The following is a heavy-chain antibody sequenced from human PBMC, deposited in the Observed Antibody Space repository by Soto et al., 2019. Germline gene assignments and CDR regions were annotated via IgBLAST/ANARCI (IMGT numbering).Heavy chain of an antibody. V-gene: IGHV4-34*01. CDR3: ASGLRGYGIMNTFWGVIVNVSLY. Sequence: QVQLQQWGAGLLKPSETLSLTCAVYGGSFSGYYWSWLRQPPGKGLEWIGEINHSGSTNYNPSLKSRMTISVDASMIQFTLKLGSVTAADTAVYYCASGLRGYGIMNTFWGVIVNVSLYWGRGPLVTVSS. D-gene: IGHD3-16*02. CDR2: INHSGST. J-gene: IGHJ4*02. CDR1: GGSFSGYY.